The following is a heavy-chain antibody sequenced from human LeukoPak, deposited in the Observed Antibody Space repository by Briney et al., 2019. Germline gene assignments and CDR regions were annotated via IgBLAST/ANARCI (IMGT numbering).Heavy chain of an antibody. V-gene: IGHV3-7*01. CDR1: GFTFSNYW. CDR2: IKQDGSET. J-gene: IGHJ4*02. D-gene: IGHD1-26*01. CDR3: ARGSYRRPTDY. Sequence: PGGSLRLSCAASGFTFSNYWMSWVRRAPGKGLEWVANIKQDGSETYYVDSVRGRFTISRDNAKNSLYLQMNSLRAEDTAVYYCARGSYRRPTDYWGQGTLVTVSS.